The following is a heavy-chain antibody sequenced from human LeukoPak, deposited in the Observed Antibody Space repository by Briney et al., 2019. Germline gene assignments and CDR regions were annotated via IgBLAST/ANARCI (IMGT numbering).Heavy chain of an antibody. CDR1: GGSISNYY. CDR3: ARFSSIAAAFDY. D-gene: IGHD6-13*01. Sequence: SETLSLTCTVSGGSISNYYWSWIRQPAGKGLEWIGRIYASGTTHYNPSLKSRVTMSVDTSKNQFSLNLSSVTAADTAVYYCARFSSIAAAFDYWGLGTLVTVSS. J-gene: IGHJ4*02. V-gene: IGHV4-4*07. CDR2: IYASGTT.